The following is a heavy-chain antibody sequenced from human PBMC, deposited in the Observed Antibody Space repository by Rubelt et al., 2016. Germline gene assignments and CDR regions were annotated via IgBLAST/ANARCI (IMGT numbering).Heavy chain of an antibody. CDR2: ISAYDGNT. CDR1: GYTFTSYG. Sequence: QVQLVQSGAEVKKPGASVKVSCKASGYTFTSYGISWVRPAPGQGLEWMGWISAYDGNTNYAQNVQGRGTMTTDTSTSTAYMELRSLRSDDTAVYFCARDQLALYAFDIWGQGTMVTVSS. CDR3: ARDQLALYAFDI. D-gene: IGHD1-1*01. V-gene: IGHV1-18*01. J-gene: IGHJ3*02.